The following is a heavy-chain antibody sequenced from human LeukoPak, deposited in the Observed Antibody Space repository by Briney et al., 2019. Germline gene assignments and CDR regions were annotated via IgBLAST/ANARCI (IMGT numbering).Heavy chain of an antibody. D-gene: IGHD3-22*01. V-gene: IGHV3-15*01. CDR1: GLAFNAW. Sequence: PGGSLRLSCTASGLAFNAWMSWVRQVPGKGLEWVGRIKSKANGGTTDHAAPVKGRFTISRDDSKSTLYLQMNSLKTEDTAVYYCTYYYDSSTYYHVDYWGQGTLVTVSP. CDR2: IKSKANGGTT. CDR3: TYYYDSSTYYHVDY. J-gene: IGHJ4*02.